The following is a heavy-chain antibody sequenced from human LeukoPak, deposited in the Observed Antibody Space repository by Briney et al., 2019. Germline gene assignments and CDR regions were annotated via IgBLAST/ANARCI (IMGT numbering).Heavy chain of an antibody. V-gene: IGHV5-51*01. D-gene: IGHD3-3*02. CDR3: ARLLAGAFDI. CDR2: IYPGDSDT. Sequence: CXXXXXSFTSYWXXXVRQMPGKGLEGMWIIYPGDSDTRYSPSFQGQVTISADKSNSTAYLQWSSLKASDTAMYYCARLLAGAFDIWGQGTMVTVSS. CDR1: XXSFTSYW. J-gene: IGHJ3*02.